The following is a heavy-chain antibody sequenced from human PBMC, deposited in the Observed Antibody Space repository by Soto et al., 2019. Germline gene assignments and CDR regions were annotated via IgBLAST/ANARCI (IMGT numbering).Heavy chain of an antibody. CDR3: ARHLNTTAAPLPFDY. J-gene: IGHJ4*02. Sequence: SETLSLTCTVSGGSISSYYWSWIRQSPGKGLEWIGYISYSGSTEYNPSLKSRVTISVDTSKNQFSLKLSSVTAADTAVYYCARHLNTTAAPLPFDYWGQGTLVTVS. D-gene: IGHD6-13*01. CDR2: ISYSGST. V-gene: IGHV4-59*08. CDR1: GGSISSYY.